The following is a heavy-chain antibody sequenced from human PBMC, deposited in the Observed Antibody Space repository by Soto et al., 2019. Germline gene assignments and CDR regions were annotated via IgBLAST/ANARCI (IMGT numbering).Heavy chain of an antibody. CDR2: ISGSDDTT. Sequence: GVLRLSCAASGFTFSSYAMSWVRQAPGKGLEWVSVISGSDDTTNYADYKKDRFTISRENSKNSLYLQMNSLRVEDTAIYYCAKSSSWAHYYYMDVWGKGTTVTVSS. J-gene: IGHJ6*03. CDR1: GFTFSSYA. CDR3: AKSSSWAHYYYMDV. D-gene: IGHD2-2*01. V-gene: IGHV3-23*01.